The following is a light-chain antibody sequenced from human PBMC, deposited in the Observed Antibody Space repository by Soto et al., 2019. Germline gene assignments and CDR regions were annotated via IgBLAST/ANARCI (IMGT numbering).Light chain of an antibody. J-gene: IGKJ1*01. Sequence: VVTKSPDTRSLSPGEIASPSVRAIQSVGSDYVAWYQQKPGQAPRLLIYGASSRATGIPDRFSGSVSGTDFTLTISRLEPEDFAVYYCQQYDNWPPWTFGQGTKVDIK. CDR1: QSVGSDY. CDR2: GAS. CDR3: QQYDNWPPWT. V-gene: IGKV3-20*01.